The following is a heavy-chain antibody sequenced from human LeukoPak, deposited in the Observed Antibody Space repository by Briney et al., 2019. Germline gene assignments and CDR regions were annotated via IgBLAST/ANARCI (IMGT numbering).Heavy chain of an antibody. D-gene: IGHD3-22*01. V-gene: IGHV3-30*18. CDR1: GFTFSSYG. CDR3: AKVDYYDNSGYGLDY. J-gene: IGHJ4*02. CDR2: ISYDGSNK. Sequence: GGSLRLSCAASGFTFSSYGMHWVRQAPGKGLEWVAAISYDGSNKYYADSVKGRFTISRDNSKNTLYLQMNSLRAEDTAVYYCAKVDYYDNSGYGLDYWGQGTLVTVSS.